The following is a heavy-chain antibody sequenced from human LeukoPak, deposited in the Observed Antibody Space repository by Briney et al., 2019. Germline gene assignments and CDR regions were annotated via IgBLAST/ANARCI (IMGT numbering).Heavy chain of an antibody. CDR3: AKAEWELLTASNYYFDY. CDR2: ISGSGGST. J-gene: IGHJ4*02. V-gene: IGHV3-23*01. CDR1: GFTFSSYA. Sequence: GGSLRLSCAASGFTFSSYAMSWVRQAPGKGLEWVSAISGSGGSTYYADSVKGRFTISRDNSKNTLYLQMNSLRAEDTAVYYCAKAEWELLTASNYYFDYWGQGTLVTVSS. D-gene: IGHD1-26*01.